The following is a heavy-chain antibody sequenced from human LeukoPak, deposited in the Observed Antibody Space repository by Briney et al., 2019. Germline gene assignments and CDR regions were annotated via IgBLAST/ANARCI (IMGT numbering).Heavy chain of an antibody. CDR2: IYSGGST. D-gene: IGHD5-18*01. CDR3: AKGHSYGWSCFDY. CDR1: GFTVSSNY. J-gene: IGHJ4*02. V-gene: IGHV3-53*01. Sequence: GGSLRLSCAASGFTVSSNYVSWVRQAPGKGLEWVSVIYSGGSTYYADSVKGRFTISRDNSKNTLYLQMNSLRAEDTAVYYCAKGHSYGWSCFDYWGQGTLVTVSS.